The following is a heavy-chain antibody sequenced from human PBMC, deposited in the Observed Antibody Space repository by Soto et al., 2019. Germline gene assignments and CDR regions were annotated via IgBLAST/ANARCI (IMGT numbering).Heavy chain of an antibody. V-gene: IGHV1-3*01. D-gene: IGHD6-19*01. CDR1: GYSFTSYA. J-gene: IGHJ4*02. CDR2: INAGNGNI. CDR3: ARDLGGWTDY. Sequence: ASVTVSCKASGYSFTSYAMQWVRQAPGQRLEWMGWINAGNGNIKYSQKFQGRVTITRDTSASTAYMELSSLRSEDTTVYYCARDLGGWTDYWGQGTLVTVSS.